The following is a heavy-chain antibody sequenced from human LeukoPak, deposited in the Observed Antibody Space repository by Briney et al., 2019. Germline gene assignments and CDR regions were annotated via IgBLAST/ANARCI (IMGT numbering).Heavy chain of an antibody. V-gene: IGHV4-59*01. CDR1: GGSISSYY. J-gene: IGHJ6*02. CDR2: IYYSGST. CDR3: ARDNGYDNLHTPYGMDV. D-gene: IGHD5-12*01. Sequence: PSETLSLTCTVSGGSISSYYWSWIRQPPGEGLEWIGYIYYSGSTNYNPSLKSRVTISVDTSKNQFSLKLSSVTAADTAVYYCARDNGYDNLHTPYGMDVWGQGTTVTVSS.